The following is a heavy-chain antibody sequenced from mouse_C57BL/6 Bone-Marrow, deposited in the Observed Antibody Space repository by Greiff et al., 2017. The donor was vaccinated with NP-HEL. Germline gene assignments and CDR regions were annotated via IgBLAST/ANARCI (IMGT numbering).Heavy chain of an antibody. CDR3: ARRGMVTTFDY. CDR2: IYPGGGYT. D-gene: IGHD2-2*01. CDR1: GYTFTNYW. V-gene: IGHV1-63*01. J-gene: IGHJ2*01. Sequence: VQVVESGAELVRPGTSVKMSCKASGYTFTNYWIGWAKQRPGHGLEWIGDIYPGGGYTNYNEKFKGKATLTADKSSSTAYMQFSSLTSEDSAIYYCARRGMVTTFDYWGQGTTLTVSS.